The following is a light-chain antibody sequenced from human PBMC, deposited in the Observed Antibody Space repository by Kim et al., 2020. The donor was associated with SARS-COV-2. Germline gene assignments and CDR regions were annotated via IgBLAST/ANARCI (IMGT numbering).Light chain of an antibody. J-gene: IGKJ1*01. CDR1: QGISNY. CDR2: AAS. Sequence: DIEMTQSPSSLSASVGDRVTLTCRASQGISNYLAWYQQKTGKVPELLIYAASALQSGVPSRFSGSGSGTDFTLPSTSLQPEDVSAYYCRQCKGDPWTFGQGTKVDIK. CDR3: RQCKGDPWT. V-gene: IGKV1-27*01.